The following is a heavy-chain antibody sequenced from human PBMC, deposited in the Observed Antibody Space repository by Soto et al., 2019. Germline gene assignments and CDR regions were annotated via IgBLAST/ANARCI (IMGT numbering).Heavy chain of an antibody. J-gene: IGHJ4*02. Sequence: QVQLVESGGDVVQPGRSLRLSCAASGFTFSSYGMHWVRQAPGKGLEWVAVISYDGNVKYYADSVKGRFTISRDNSKNTLYLQMNSLRAEDTAVYYCAGEVASGYWGQGTLVTVSS. CDR1: GFTFSSYG. V-gene: IGHV3-30*03. CDR2: ISYDGNVK. D-gene: IGHD2-21*01. CDR3: AGEVASGY.